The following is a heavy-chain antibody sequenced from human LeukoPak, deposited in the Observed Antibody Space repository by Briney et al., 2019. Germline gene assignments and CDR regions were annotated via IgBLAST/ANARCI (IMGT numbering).Heavy chain of an antibody. J-gene: IGHJ4*02. CDR2: IYPGDSDT. Sequence: PGESLKISCKGSGYSFTSYWIGWARQMPGKGLEWMGIIYPGDSDTRYSPSFQGQVTISADKSISTAYLQWSSLKASDTAMYYCARRWAYCGGDCDYYFDYWGQGTLVTVSS. D-gene: IGHD2-21*02. CDR3: ARRWAYCGGDCDYYFDY. CDR1: GYSFTSYW. V-gene: IGHV5-51*01.